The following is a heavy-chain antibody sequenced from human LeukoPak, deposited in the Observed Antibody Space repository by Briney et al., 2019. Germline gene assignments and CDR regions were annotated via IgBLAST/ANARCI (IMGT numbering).Heavy chain of an antibody. CDR1: GDSINSLDL. Sequence: PSETLSLTCTVSGDSINSLDLWSWVRQPPGKGREWIGEMYLIGTTHSNPSVKSRVTISIDKSKNQFFLNLSSVTAADTAVYYCARDSGVVPADGYYYYYGMDVWGQGTTVTVSS. D-gene: IGHD2-2*01. CDR3: ARDSGVVPADGYYYYYGMDV. V-gene: IGHV4-4*02. J-gene: IGHJ6*02. CDR2: MYLIGTT.